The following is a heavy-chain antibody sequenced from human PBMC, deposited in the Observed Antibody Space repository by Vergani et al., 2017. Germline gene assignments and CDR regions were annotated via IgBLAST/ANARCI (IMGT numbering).Heavy chain of an antibody. D-gene: IGHD3-22*01. V-gene: IGHV3-7*01. Sequence: EVQLVESGGGLVQPGGSLRLSCAASGFTFSSYWMSWVRQAPGKGLEWVANIKQDGSEKYYVDSVKGRFTISRDNAKNSLSLQMNSLRAEDTAVYYCARESGASYNCDSSGYRVHDALDIWGQGTMVTVSS. J-gene: IGHJ3*02. CDR2: IKQDGSEK. CDR1: GFTFSSYW. CDR3: ARESGASYNCDSSGYRVHDALDI.